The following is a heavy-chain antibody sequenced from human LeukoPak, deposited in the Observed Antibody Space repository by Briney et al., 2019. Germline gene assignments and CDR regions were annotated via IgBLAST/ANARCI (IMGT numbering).Heavy chain of an antibody. Sequence: GGSLRLSCAASGFTFDDYAMHWVRQAPGKGLEWVSGISWNSGSIGYADSVKGRFTISRDNAKNSLYLQMNSLRAEDTALYYCAKDIGDGYCSSTSCLEGAFDIWGQGTMVTVSS. J-gene: IGHJ3*02. D-gene: IGHD2-2*01. CDR2: ISWNSGSI. CDR1: GFTFDDYA. CDR3: AKDIGDGYCSSTSCLEGAFDI. V-gene: IGHV3-9*01.